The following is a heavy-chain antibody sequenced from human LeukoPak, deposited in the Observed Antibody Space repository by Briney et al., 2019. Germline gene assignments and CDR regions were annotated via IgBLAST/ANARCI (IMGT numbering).Heavy chain of an antibody. Sequence: GASVKVSCKASGGTFSSYAIGWVRQAPGQGLEWMGGIIPIFGTANYAQKFQGRVTITADKSTSTAYMELSSLRSEDTAVYYCANLGESPDYYYYGMDVWGKGTTVTVSS. CDR2: IIPIFGTA. CDR3: ANLGESPDYYYYGMDV. J-gene: IGHJ6*04. CDR1: GGTFSSYA. V-gene: IGHV1-69*06.